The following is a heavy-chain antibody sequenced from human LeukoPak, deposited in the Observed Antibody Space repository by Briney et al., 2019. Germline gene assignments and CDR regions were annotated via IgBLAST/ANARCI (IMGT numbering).Heavy chain of an antibody. Sequence: GGSLRLPCAASGFTFSDYYMSWIRQAPGKGLEWVSYISSSGSTIYYADSVKGRFTISRDNAKNSLYLQMNSLRAEDTAVYYCAKHDMVLMVFAPFDYGAQGTRVTVPS. CDR2: ISSSGSTI. CDR3: AKHDMVLMVFAPFDY. V-gene: IGHV3-11*01. D-gene: IGHD2-8*01. J-gene: IGHJ4*02. CDR1: GFTFSDYY.